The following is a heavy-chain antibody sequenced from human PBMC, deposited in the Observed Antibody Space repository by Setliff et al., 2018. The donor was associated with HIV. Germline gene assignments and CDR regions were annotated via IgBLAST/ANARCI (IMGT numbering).Heavy chain of an antibody. CDR1: GFIFSNAR. V-gene: IGHV3-66*01. CDR2: IYSGGST. CDR3: ARDVAVAGTEF. Sequence: GGSLRLSCAASGFIFSNARMNWVRQVPGKGLEWVSVIYSGGSTYYADSVKGRFTISRDNARNSLYLQMNSLKADDTAVYYCARDVAVAGTEFWGQGTLVTVSS. D-gene: IGHD6-19*01. J-gene: IGHJ4*02.